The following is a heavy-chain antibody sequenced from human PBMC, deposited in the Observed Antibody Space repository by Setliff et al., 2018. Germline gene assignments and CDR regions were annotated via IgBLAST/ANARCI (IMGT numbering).Heavy chain of an antibody. D-gene: IGHD1-26*01. V-gene: IGHV4-39*07. CDR3: TKGRVGLAARAGY. CDR1: GGSISSSSYY. Sequence: SETLSLTCTVSGGSISSSSYYWVWIRQPPGKGLDWIGTIYYSGSTYYNPSLKSRVTISVDTSKNQFSLKLSSVTAADTAIYYCTKGRVGLAARAGYWGQGTLVTVSS. J-gene: IGHJ4*02. CDR2: IYYSGST.